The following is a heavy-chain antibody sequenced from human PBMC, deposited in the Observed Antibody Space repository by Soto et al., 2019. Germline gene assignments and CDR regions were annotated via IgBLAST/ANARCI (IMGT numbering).Heavy chain of an antibody. J-gene: IGHJ5*02. Sequence: PSETLSLTCTVSGGCISSGDYYWSWIRQPPGKGLEWIGYIYYSGSTYYNPSLKSRVTISVDTSKNQFSLKLSSVTAADTAVYYCARDLLSRYCSGGGCKDTHNWFDPWGQGTLVTVSS. CDR2: IYYSGST. D-gene: IGHD2-15*01. CDR3: ARDLLSRYCSGGGCKDTHNWFDP. CDR1: GGCISSGDYY. V-gene: IGHV4-30-4*01.